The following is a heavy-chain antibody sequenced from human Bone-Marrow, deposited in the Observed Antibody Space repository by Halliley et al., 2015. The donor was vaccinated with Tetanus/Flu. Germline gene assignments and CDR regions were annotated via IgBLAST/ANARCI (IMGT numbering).Heavy chain of an antibody. Sequence: YYADSVKGRFTISRDNFQKVLYLEMDSLRVEDTAVYYCARERNYWEYDWVRKHYDYGVDVWGQGTTVTVSS. J-gene: IGHJ6*02. CDR3: ARERNYWEYDWVRKHYDYGVDV. D-gene: IGHD3-16*01. V-gene: IGHV3-48*01.